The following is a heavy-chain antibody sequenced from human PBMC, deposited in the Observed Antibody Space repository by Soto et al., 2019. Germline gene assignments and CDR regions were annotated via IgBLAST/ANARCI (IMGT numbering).Heavy chain of an antibody. D-gene: IGHD1-26*01. CDR2: IWSDGSNK. CDR1: GFTFTNYG. CDR3: TRDPYSGSRYYFYS. V-gene: IGHV3-33*01. J-gene: IGHJ4*02. Sequence: PGGSLRLSCAASGFTFTNYGMHWVRQAPGKGLEWVAVIWSDGSNKYYADSVKGRFTISKDNSQNTLYLQMNSLRPEDTAVYYCTRDPYSGSRYYFYSWGQGTLVTVSS.